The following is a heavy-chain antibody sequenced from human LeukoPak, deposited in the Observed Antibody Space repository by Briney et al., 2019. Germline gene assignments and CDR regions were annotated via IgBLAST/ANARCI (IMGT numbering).Heavy chain of an antibody. J-gene: IGHJ4*02. V-gene: IGHV3-48*03. CDR2: ISSSSGSTI. D-gene: IGHD6-13*01. CDR1: GFTFSGYE. CDR3: APIAAAGFDY. Sequence: GGSLRLSCAASGFTFSGYEMNWVRQAPGKGLEWVSYISSSSGSTIYYADSVKGRFTISRDNSKNTLYLQMNSLRAEDTAVYYCAPIAAAGFDYWGQGTLVTVSS.